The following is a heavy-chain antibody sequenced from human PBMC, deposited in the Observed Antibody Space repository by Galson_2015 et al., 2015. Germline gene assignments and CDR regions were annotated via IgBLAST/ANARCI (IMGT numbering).Heavy chain of an antibody. CDR2: INAGNGNT. D-gene: IGHD3-16*01. Sequence: SAKVSCKASGYTFAAYAMHWVRRAPGPRLEWMGWINAGNGNTKYSQKFQGRVTITSDTSASPAYMELTSLRSEETAVYYCARDSSAYDYVCGADRSHSDYWGQGTLVPVSS. CDR1: GYTFAAYA. V-gene: IGHV1-3*01. CDR3: ARDSSAYDYVCGADRSHSDY. J-gene: IGHJ4*02.